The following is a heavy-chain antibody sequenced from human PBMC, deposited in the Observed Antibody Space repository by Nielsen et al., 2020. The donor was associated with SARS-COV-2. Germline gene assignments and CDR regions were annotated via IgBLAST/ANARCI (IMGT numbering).Heavy chain of an antibody. D-gene: IGHD3-22*01. V-gene: IGHV3-33*01. CDR3: ARDRRFRSYDSSGYRGAFDI. CDR2: IWYDGSNK. J-gene: IGHJ3*02. CDR1: GFTFSSYG. Sequence: GESLKISCAASGFTFSSYGMHWVRQAPGKGLEWVAVIWYDGSNKYYADSVKGRFTISRDNSKNTLYLQMNSLRAEDTAVYYCARDRRFRSYDSSGYRGAFDIWGQGTMVTVSS.